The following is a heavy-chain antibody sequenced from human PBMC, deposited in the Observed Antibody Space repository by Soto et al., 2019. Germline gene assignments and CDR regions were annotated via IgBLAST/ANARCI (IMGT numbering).Heavy chain of an antibody. CDR1: GFTFSSYG. J-gene: IGHJ3*02. D-gene: IGHD3-10*01. Sequence: HPGGSLRLSCAASGFTFSSYGMHWVRQAPGKGLEWVAVISYDGSNKYYADSVKGRFTISRDNSKNTLYLQMNSLRAEDTAVYYCAKARVLLWFGELLGDAFDIWGQGTMVTVSS. CDR3: AKARVLLWFGELLGDAFDI. CDR2: ISYDGSNK. V-gene: IGHV3-30*18.